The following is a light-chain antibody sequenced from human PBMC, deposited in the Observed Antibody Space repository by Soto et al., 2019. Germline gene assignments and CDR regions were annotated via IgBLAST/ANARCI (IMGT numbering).Light chain of an antibody. V-gene: IGLV2-11*01. CDR3: CSYAGSYTV. CDR2: DVS. J-gene: IGLJ3*02. Sequence: QSALTQPRSVSGSPGQSVTISCTGTSSDVGGYNYVSRYQQHPGKAPKLMIYDVSKRPSGVPDRFSGSKSGNTASLTISGLQAEDEADYYCCSYAGSYTVFCGGTKLTVL. CDR1: SSDVGGYNY.